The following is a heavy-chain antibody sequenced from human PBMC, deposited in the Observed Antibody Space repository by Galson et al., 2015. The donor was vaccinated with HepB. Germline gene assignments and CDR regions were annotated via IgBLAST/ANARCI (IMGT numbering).Heavy chain of an antibody. Sequence: SLRLSYAASGFTFSSYAMHWVRQAPGKGLEWVAVISYDGSNKYYADSVKGRFTISRDNSKNTLYLQMNSLRAEDTAVYYCARDLLTGTTQLDAPDYWGQGTLVTVSS. V-gene: IGHV3-30-3*01. J-gene: IGHJ4*02. D-gene: IGHD1-7*01. CDR3: ARDLLTGTTQLDAPDY. CDR2: ISYDGSNK. CDR1: GFTFSSYA.